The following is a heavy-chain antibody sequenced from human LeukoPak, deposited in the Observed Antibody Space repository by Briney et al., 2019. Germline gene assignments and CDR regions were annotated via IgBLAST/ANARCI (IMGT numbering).Heavy chain of an antibody. D-gene: IGHD5-18*01. CDR2: ISSSSSYI. CDR3: AREDVDTAMVNY. V-gene: IGHV3-21*01. CDR1: GFTFSSYS. Sequence: GGSLRLSCAASGFTFSSYSMNWVRQAPGKGLEWVSSISSSSSYIYYADSVKGRFTISRDNAKNSLYLQMNSLRAEDTAVYYCAREDVDTAMVNYWGQGTLVTVSS. J-gene: IGHJ4*02.